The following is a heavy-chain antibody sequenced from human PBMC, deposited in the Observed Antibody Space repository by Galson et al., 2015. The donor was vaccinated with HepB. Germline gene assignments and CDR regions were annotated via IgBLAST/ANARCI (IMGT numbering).Heavy chain of an antibody. V-gene: IGHV3-15*01. CDR2: IKSKTGGGTT. CDR1: GFTFSNAW. J-gene: IGHJ3*02. Sequence: SLRLSCAASGFTFSNAWMSWVRQAPGKGLEWVGRIKSKTGGGTTDYAAPVKGRFSISRDDSKNTLYLQMNSLKTEETAVYYCTMARRLRLNGALDIWAQGTMVTVSS. D-gene: IGHD3-16*01. CDR3: TMARRLRLNGALDI.